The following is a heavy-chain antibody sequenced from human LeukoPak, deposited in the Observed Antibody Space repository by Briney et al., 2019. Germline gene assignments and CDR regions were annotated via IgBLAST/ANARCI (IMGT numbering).Heavy chain of an antibody. CDR1: GYTFTSYD. J-gene: IGHJ5*02. D-gene: IGHD3-16*01. CDR2: MNPNSGNT. Sequence: ASVKVSCKASGYTFTSYDINWVRQATGQGLEWMGWMNPNSGNTGYAQKFQGRVTITRNTSISTAYMELSSLRSEDTAVYYCARQRFTTRAYAGNWFDPWGQGTLVTVSS. V-gene: IGHV1-8*03. CDR3: ARQRFTTRAYAGNWFDP.